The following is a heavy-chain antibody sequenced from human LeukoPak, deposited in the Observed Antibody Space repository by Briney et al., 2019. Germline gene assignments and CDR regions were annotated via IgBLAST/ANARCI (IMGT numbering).Heavy chain of an antibody. CDR2: IIPILGIA. CDR1: GGTFSSYA. V-gene: IGHV1-69*04. Sequence: ASVKVSCKASGGTFSSYAISWVRQAPGQGLEWMGRIIPILGIANYAQKFQGRVTITADKSTSTAYMELSSLRSEDTAVYYCARDTGATTGYYYGMDVWGRGTTVTVSS. CDR3: ARDTGATTGYYYGMDV. D-gene: IGHD4-17*01. J-gene: IGHJ6*02.